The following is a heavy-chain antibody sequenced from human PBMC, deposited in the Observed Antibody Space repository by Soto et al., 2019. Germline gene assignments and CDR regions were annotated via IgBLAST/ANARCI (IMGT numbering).Heavy chain of an antibody. D-gene: IGHD4-17*01. J-gene: IGHJ6*02. V-gene: IGHV3-48*02. CDR3: ARDLGGPYGDYYYGMDV. Sequence: GGSLRLSCVASGFTFSSYSMNWDRQAQGKGLEWVSYISSSSSTIYYADSVKGRFTISRDNAKNSLYLQMNSLRDEDTAVYYCARDLGGPYGDYYYGMDVWGQGTTVTVSS. CDR2: ISSSSSTI. CDR1: GFTFSSYS.